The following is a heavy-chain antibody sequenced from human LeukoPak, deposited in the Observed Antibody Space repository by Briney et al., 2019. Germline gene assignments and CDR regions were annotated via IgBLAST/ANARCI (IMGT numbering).Heavy chain of an antibody. V-gene: IGHV3-33*06. D-gene: IGHD3-22*01. Sequence: GGSLRLSCAACGFTFSSYGMHWVRQAPGKGLEWVAVIWYDGSNKYYADSVKGRFTISRDNSKNTLYLQMNSLRAEDTAVYYCAKEQYYYDSSGYYPLFDYWGQGTLVTVSS. CDR1: GFTFSSYG. CDR3: AKEQYYYDSSGYYPLFDY. CDR2: IWYDGSNK. J-gene: IGHJ4*02.